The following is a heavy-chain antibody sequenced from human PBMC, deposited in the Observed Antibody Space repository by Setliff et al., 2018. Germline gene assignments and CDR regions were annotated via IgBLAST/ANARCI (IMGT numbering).Heavy chain of an antibody. J-gene: IGHJ4*02. D-gene: IGHD1-7*01. CDR1: GFTLNTYW. CDR2: INSDGSGT. CDR3: VAVRWNYPTV. V-gene: IGHV3-74*01. Sequence: GESLKISCAASGFTLNTYWMHWVRQAPGKGLVWFSHINSDGSGTSYADSVKGRFTISRDNAKNTLYLQMNSLRAEDTAVFYCVAVRWNYPTVWGQGTLVTVSS.